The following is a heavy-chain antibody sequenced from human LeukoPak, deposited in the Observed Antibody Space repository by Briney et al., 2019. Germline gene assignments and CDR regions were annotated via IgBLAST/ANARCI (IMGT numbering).Heavy chain of an antibody. V-gene: IGHV4-4*07. D-gene: IGHD6-13*01. CDR3: ARGPRIAAGDTVDY. J-gene: IGHJ4*02. Sequence: SETLSLTCTVSGGSISGYYWSWIRQPPGKGLEWTGRIHASGDTNYNPSLKSRVTMSVDTSKNQFSLKLSSVTAADTAVYYCARGPRIAAGDTVDYWGQGTLVTVSS. CDR2: IHASGDT. CDR1: GGSISGYY.